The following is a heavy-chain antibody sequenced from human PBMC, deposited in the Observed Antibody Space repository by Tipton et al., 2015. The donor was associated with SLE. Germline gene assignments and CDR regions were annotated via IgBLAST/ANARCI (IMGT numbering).Heavy chain of an antibody. CDR3: ARGQQIFGAVKLIDY. V-gene: IGHV4-39*02. D-gene: IGHD3-3*01. Sequence: TLSLTCSVSGGSISGTNYYWDWIRQPPGKGPEWIGRITNNGNTYYIPSLQSRVTMSVDTSKNHFSLKLSSVTAADTAVYYCARGQQIFGAVKLIDYWGQGTLVTVSS. CDR2: ITNNGNT. CDR1: GGSISGTNYY. J-gene: IGHJ4*02.